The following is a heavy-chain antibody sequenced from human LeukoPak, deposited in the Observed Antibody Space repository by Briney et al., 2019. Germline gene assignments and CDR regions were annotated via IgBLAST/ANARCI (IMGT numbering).Heavy chain of an antibody. CDR1: GYTFTGYY. CDR2: INPNSGGT. V-gene: IGHV1-2*02. CDR3: ARAIVGAYRESLDY. Sequence: ASVKVSCKASGYTFTGYYMHWVRQAPGQGLEWMGWINPNSGGTNYAQKFQGRVTMTRDTSISTAYMELSRLRSDDTAVYYCARAIVGAYRESLDYWGQGTLVTVSS. D-gene: IGHD1-26*01. J-gene: IGHJ4*02.